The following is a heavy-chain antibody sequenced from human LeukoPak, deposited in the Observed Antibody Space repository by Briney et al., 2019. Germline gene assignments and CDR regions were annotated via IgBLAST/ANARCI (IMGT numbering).Heavy chain of an antibody. V-gene: IGHV4-59*08. D-gene: IGHD2-15*01. CDR3: ARHPELGYCSGGSCLGGYYYYGMDV. J-gene: IGHJ6*02. CDR2: IYYSGST. Sequence: SETLSLTCTVSGGSISSHYWSWIRQPPGKGLEWIGYIYYSGSTNYNPSLKSRVTISVDTSKNQFSLKLSSVTAADTAVYYCARHPELGYCSGGSCLGGYYYYGMDVWGQGTTVTVSS. CDR1: GGSISSHY.